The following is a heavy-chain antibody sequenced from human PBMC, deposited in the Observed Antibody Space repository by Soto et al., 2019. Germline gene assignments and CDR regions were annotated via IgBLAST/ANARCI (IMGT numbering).Heavy chain of an antibody. Sequence: PSETLSLTCTVSGGSISSGGYYWSWIRQHPGKGLEWIGYIYYSGSTYYNPSLKSRVTISVDTSKNQFSLKLGSVTAADTAVYYCARGRLAIFGVVTEPHYYYYGMDVWGQGTTVTVSS. J-gene: IGHJ6*02. CDR2: IYYSGST. CDR1: GGSISSGGYY. D-gene: IGHD3-3*01. V-gene: IGHV4-31*03. CDR3: ARGRLAIFGVVTEPHYYYYGMDV.